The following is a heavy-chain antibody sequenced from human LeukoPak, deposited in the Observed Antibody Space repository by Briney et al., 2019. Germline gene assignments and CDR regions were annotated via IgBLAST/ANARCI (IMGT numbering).Heavy chain of an antibody. J-gene: IGHJ5*02. CDR3: ARGTSSSWRPPWFDP. CDR1: GYTFTGYY. CDR2: INPNSGGT. V-gene: IGHV1-2*02. Sequence: ASVKVSCKASGYTFTGYYMHWVRQAPGQGLEWVGWINPNSGGTNYAQKFQGRVTITRDTSISTAYMELSRLRSDDTAVYYCARGTSSSWRPPWFDPWGQGTLVTVSS. D-gene: IGHD6-13*01.